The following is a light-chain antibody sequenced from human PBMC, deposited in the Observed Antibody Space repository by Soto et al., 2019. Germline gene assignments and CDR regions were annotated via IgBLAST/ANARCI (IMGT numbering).Light chain of an antibody. Sequence: QSVLTQPPSVSAAPGQKVTISCSGSSSNIESNYVSWYQQLPGTAPKLLIYDNNKRPSGIPDRFSGSKSGTSATLGITGLQTGDEADYYCGTWDSSLSAGVFGGRTKLTVL. J-gene: IGLJ3*02. CDR3: GTWDSSLSAGV. V-gene: IGLV1-51*01. CDR2: DNN. CDR1: SSNIESNY.